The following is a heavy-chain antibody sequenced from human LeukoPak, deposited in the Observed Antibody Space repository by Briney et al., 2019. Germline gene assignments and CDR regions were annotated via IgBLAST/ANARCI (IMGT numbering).Heavy chain of an antibody. CDR1: GYSFTNYW. V-gene: IGHV5-51*01. CDR3: ARHHSRGRGAFDI. D-gene: IGHD3-22*01. CDR2: IYPADSDT. J-gene: IGHJ3*02. Sequence: GESLKISCKGSGYSFTNYWIAWVRQMPGKGLEWMGIIYPADSDTRYSPSFQGQVTISADKSISTAYLQWSSLKASDTAIYYCARHHSRGRGAFDIWGQGTMVTVSS.